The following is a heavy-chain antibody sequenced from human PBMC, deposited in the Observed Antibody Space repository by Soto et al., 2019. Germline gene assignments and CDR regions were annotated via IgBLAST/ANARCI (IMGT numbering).Heavy chain of an antibody. Sequence: QMPLVQSGPEVKKPGTSVKVSCKASGFTFTSSAVQWVRQARGQRLEWIGWIVVGSGNTNYAQKFQERVTITRDMSTSTAYMELSSLRSEDTAVYYCAAETGIVVVPAAYGMDVWGQGTTVTVSS. CDR1: GFTFTSSA. CDR3: AAETGIVVVPAAYGMDV. D-gene: IGHD2-2*01. CDR2: IVVGSGNT. J-gene: IGHJ6*02. V-gene: IGHV1-58*01.